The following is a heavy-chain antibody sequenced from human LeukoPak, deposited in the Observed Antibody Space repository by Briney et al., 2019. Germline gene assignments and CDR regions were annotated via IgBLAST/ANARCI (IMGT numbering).Heavy chain of an antibody. V-gene: IGHV3-30*02. D-gene: IGHD6-13*01. Sequence: GGSLRLSCAASGFTFSSYGMHWVRQAPGKGLEWVAFIRYDGSNKYYADSVKGRFTISRDNSKNTLYLQMNSLRAEDTAVYYCARFIAAAGTEYFDYWGQGTLVTVSS. J-gene: IGHJ4*02. CDR3: ARFIAAAGTEYFDY. CDR1: GFTFSSYG. CDR2: IRYDGSNK.